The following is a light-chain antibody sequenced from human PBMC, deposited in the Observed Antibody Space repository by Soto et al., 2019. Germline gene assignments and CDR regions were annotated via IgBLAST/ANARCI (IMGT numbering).Light chain of an antibody. CDR1: TSDVGGFDY. CDR3: SSYTSSTTWV. Sequence: QSALAQPASVSGSPGQSITISCTGTTSDVGGFDYVSWYQQHPDRAPKLLIYEVSYRPSGASNRFSGSKSGSTASLTISGLQTEDEADYYCSSYTSSTTWVFGGGTKVTVL. CDR2: EVS. V-gene: IGLV2-14*01. J-gene: IGLJ2*01.